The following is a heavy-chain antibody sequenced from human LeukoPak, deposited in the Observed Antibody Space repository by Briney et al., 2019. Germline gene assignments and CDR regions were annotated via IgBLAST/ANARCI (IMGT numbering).Heavy chain of an antibody. V-gene: IGHV4-38-2*01. CDR2: IYNSVST. CDR1: DYSITSGDY. Sequence: SETLSLTCVVSDYSITSGDYWVWIRQPPGKGLEWIGSIYNSVSTSYNPSLKSRVTMSLDPSKNQFSLNLRSVTAADTAVYYCARNMSTEGWFDSWGRGTLVTVSS. J-gene: IGHJ5*01. D-gene: IGHD5/OR15-5a*01. CDR3: ARNMSTEGWFDS.